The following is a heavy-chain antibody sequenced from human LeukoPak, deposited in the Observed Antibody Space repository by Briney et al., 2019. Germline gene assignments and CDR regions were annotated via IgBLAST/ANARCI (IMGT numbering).Heavy chain of an antibody. CDR3: AKDRFYYDFWSGYSNLVPFDY. Sequence: GGSLRLSCAASGFTSSSYAMSWVRQAPGKGLEWVSAISGSGGSTYYADSVKGRFTISRDNSKNTLYLQMNSLRAEDTAVYYCAKDRFYYDFWSGYSNLVPFDYWGQGTLVTVSS. CDR2: ISGSGGST. CDR1: GFTSSSYA. D-gene: IGHD3-3*01. V-gene: IGHV3-23*01. J-gene: IGHJ4*02.